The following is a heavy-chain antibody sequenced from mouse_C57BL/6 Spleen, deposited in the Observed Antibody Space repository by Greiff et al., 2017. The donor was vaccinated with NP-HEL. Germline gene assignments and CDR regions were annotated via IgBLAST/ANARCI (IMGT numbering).Heavy chain of an antibody. CDR2: ISYSGST. CDR1: GYSITSGYD. CDR3: ARASYDYDSFDY. D-gene: IGHD2-4*01. J-gene: IGHJ2*01. V-gene: IGHV3-1*01. Sequence: EVQLVESGPGMVKPSQSLSLTCTVTGYSITSGYDWHWIRHFPGNKMEWMGYISYSGSTNYNPSLKSRISITHDTSKNHFFLKLNSVTTEDTDTYYCARASYDYDSFDYWGQGTTLTVSS.